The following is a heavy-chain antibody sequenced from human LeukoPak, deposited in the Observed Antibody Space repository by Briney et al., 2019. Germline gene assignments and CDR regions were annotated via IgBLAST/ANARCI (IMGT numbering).Heavy chain of an antibody. D-gene: IGHD5-24*01. Sequence: ASVKVSCKAAGYTFTVYYIHLVRQAPRQGLEWMGWINPNSGGTNYAQKFQGRVTMTRDTSISTAYMEMSRLRSDDTAVYYCARVEMATLKNGMDVWGKGTRVTVSS. CDR2: INPNSGGT. V-gene: IGHV1-2*02. CDR1: GYTFTVYY. CDR3: ARVEMATLKNGMDV. J-gene: IGHJ6*04.